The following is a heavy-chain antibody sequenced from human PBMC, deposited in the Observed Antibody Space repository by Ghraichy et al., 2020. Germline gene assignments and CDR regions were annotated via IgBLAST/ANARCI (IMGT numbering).Heavy chain of an antibody. D-gene: IGHD6-13*01. CDR3: TSPYSSSWYGFDY. J-gene: IGHJ4*02. CDR1: GFTFSSYA. Sequence: GGSLRLSCAASGFTFSSYAMNWVRQAPGKGLEWVSSISSSSSYIYYADSVKGRFSISRDNAKNSLYLQMDSLRAEDTAVYYCTSPYSSSWYGFDYWGQGTLVTVSS. V-gene: IGHV3-21*01. CDR2: ISSSSSYI.